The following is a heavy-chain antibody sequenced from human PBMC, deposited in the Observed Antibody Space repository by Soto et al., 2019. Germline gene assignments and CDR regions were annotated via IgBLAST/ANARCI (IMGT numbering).Heavy chain of an antibody. CDR2: INAGNGNT. CDR3: ARDVSRYCTNGVCYTPAY. J-gene: IGHJ4*02. D-gene: IGHD2-8*01. Sequence: GASVKVSCKASGYTFTSYAMHWVRQAPGQRLEWMGWINAGNGNTKYPQKFQGRVTITRDTSASTAYMELSSLRSEDTAVYYCARDVSRYCTNGVCYTPAYWGQGTLVTVSS. CDR1: GYTFTSYA. V-gene: IGHV1-3*01.